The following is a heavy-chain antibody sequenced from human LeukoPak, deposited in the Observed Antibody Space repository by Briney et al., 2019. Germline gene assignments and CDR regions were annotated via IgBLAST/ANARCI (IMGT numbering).Heavy chain of an antibody. CDR2: ISSSSSYI. Sequence: PGGSLRLSCAASGFTFSDEYMSWIRQAPGKGLEWVSSISSSSSYIYYADSVKGRFTISRDNAKNSLYLQMNSLRAEDTAVYYCARALPSPLYSGSYADAFDIWGQGTMVTVSS. CDR3: ARALPSPLYSGSYADAFDI. V-gene: IGHV3-11*06. D-gene: IGHD1-26*01. CDR1: GFTFSDEY. J-gene: IGHJ3*02.